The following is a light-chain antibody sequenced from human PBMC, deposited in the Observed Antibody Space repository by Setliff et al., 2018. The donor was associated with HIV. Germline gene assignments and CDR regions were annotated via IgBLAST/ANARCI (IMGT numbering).Light chain of an antibody. CDR2: ESH. Sequence: QSALAQPPSVSAAPGQRVTISCSGTSSNVGNNDVSWYQQYPGSAPKRLIQESHKRPSGTPDRFSGSKSDTSASLGITGLQTEDEADYFCGTWDSRLSNFVFGTGTKVTVL. CDR1: SSNVGNND. J-gene: IGLJ1*01. V-gene: IGLV1-51*02. CDR3: GTWDSRLSNFV.